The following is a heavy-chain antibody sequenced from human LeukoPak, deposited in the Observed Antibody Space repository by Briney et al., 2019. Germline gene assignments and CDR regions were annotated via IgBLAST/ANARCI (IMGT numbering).Heavy chain of an antibody. Sequence: PSETLSLTCTVSGGSISSYYWSWIRQPPGKGLEWIGYIYTSGSTNYNPSLKSRVTISVDTSKNHFSLKLSSVTAADTAVYYCARTGIVGATIDYWGQGTLVTVSS. D-gene: IGHD1-26*01. CDR2: IYTSGST. V-gene: IGHV4-4*09. J-gene: IGHJ4*02. CDR3: ARTGIVGATIDY. CDR1: GGSISSYY.